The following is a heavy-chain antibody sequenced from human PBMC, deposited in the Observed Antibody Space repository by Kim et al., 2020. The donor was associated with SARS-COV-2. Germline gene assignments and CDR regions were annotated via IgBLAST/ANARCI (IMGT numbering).Heavy chain of an antibody. CDR3: TRVRNYDILTGYYPTTDYFDY. D-gene: IGHD3-9*01. CDR1: GFTFGDYA. CDR2: IRSKAYGGTT. Sequence: GGSLRLSCTASGFTFGDYAMSWVRQAPGKGLEWVGFIRSKAYGGTTEYAASVKGRFTISRDDSKSIAYLQMNSLKTEDTAVYYCTRVRNYDILTGYYPTTDYFDYWGRGTLVTVSS. J-gene: IGHJ4*02. V-gene: IGHV3-49*04.